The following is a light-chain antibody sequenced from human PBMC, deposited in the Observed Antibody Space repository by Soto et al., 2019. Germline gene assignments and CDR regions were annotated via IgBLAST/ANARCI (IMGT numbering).Light chain of an antibody. CDR2: EVT. CDR3: SSFTSSSTLYV. Sequence: QSVLTQPASVSGAPGQTITISCTGTSSNVGGYNYVSWYQQLPGKAPKLLVYEVTNRPSGISNRFSGSKSGNTASLTITELQAEDEADYYCSSFTSSSTLYVFGTGTKLTVL. CDR1: SSNVGGYNY. V-gene: IGLV2-14*01. J-gene: IGLJ1*01.